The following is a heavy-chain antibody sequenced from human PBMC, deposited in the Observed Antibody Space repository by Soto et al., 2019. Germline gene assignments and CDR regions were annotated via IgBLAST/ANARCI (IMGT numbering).Heavy chain of an antibody. Sequence: QVQIVQFGAEVKKPGSSVKISYTASGDTFNNRTVTWVRRAPGQGLEWMGRVIPLLDASNYAEKFQDRATITADKSTNAAYSELSGMKSEDSAIYYCASAKTQMTQDRMGFYYNMDVSGKGTTVTVSS. CDR2: VIPLLDAS. D-gene: IGHD2-15*01. V-gene: IGHV1-69*08. J-gene: IGHJ6*03. CDR3: ASAKTQMTQDRMGFYYNMDV. CDR1: GDTFNNRT.